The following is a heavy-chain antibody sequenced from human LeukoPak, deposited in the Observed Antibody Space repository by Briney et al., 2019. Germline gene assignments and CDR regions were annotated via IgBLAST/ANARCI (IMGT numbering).Heavy chain of an antibody. CDR1: GGSFSGYY. V-gene: IGHV4-34*01. D-gene: IGHD6-19*01. CDR3: ARVVAVAGNHFDY. J-gene: IGHJ4*02. Sequence: SETLSLTCAVYGGSFSGYYWSWIRQPPGKGLEWIGEINHSGSTNYNPSLKSRVTISVDTSKNQFSLKLSSVTAADTAVYYCARVVAVAGNHFDYWGQGTLVTVSS. CDR2: INHSGST.